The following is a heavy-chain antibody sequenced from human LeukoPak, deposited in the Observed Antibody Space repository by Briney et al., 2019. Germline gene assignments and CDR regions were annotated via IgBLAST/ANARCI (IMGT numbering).Heavy chain of an antibody. CDR2: IWYDGSNK. CDR3: ARDQGIAVAGIESNWFDP. D-gene: IGHD6-19*01. V-gene: IGHV3-33*08. Sequence: PGGSLRLSCAASGFTFSSYAMHWVRQAPGEGLEWVAVIWYDGSNKYYADSVKGRFTISRGNSKNTLYLQMNSLRAEDTAVYYCARDQGIAVAGIESNWFDPWGQGTLVTVSS. CDR1: GFTFSSYA. J-gene: IGHJ5*02.